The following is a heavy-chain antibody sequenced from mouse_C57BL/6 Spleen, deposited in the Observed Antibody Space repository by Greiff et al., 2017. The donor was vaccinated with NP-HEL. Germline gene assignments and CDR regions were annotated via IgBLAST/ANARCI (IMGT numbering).Heavy chain of an antibody. CDR2: IYPGDGDT. Sequence: QVQLQQSGAELVKPGASVKISCKASGYAFSSYWMNWVKQRPGKGLEWIGQIYPGDGDTSYNQKFKGKAKLTAVTSASTAYMELSSLTNEDSAVYYCPPDSSGYSYFDYWGQGTTLTVSS. D-gene: IGHD3-2*02. J-gene: IGHJ2*01. CDR3: PPDSSGYSYFDY. V-gene: IGHV1-80*01. CDR1: GYAFSSYW.